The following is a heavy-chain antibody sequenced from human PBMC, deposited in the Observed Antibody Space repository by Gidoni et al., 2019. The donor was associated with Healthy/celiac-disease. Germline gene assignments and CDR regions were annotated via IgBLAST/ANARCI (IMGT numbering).Heavy chain of an antibody. CDR1: GFTFLSSG. CDR3: AKPIAAGDYYYYGMDV. D-gene: IGHD6-13*01. CDR2: ISYDGSNK. Sequence: QVQLVESGGGVVQPGRSLRLSCAASGFTFLSSGMHWVRQAQGTGLEWVAVISYDGSNKYYADSVKGRFTISRDNSKNTLYLQMNSLRAEDTAVYYCAKPIAAGDYYYYGMDVWGQGTTVTVSS. J-gene: IGHJ6*02. V-gene: IGHV3-30*18.